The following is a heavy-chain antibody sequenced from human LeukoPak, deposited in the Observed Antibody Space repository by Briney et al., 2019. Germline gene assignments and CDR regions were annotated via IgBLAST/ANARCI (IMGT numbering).Heavy chain of an antibody. CDR3: ARETLLWFGEPSAPAGHDAFDI. CDR2: ISSSGSTI. J-gene: IGHJ3*02. V-gene: IGHV3-48*03. Sequence: PGGSLRLSCAASGFTFSSYEMNWVRQAPGKGLEWVSYISSSGSTIYYADSVKGRFTISRDNAKNSLYLQMNSLRAEDTAVYYCARETLLWFGEPSAPAGHDAFDIWGQGTMVTVSS. D-gene: IGHD3-10*01. CDR1: GFTFSSYE.